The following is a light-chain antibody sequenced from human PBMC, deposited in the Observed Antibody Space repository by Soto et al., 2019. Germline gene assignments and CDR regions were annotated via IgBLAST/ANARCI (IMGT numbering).Light chain of an antibody. CDR3: CSYAGSSTNV. J-gene: IGLJ1*01. CDR1: SSDVGSYNL. Sequence: QSALTQPASVSGSPGQSITISCTGTSSDVGSYNLVSWYQQHRGKAPKLMIYEGSERPSGVSNRFSGSKSGNTASLTISGLQAEDEADYYCCSYAGSSTNVFGTGTKLTVL. CDR2: EGS. V-gene: IGLV2-23*01.